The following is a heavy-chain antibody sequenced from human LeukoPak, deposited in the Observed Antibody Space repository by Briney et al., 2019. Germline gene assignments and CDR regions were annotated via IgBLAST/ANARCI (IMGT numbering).Heavy chain of an antibody. CDR3: AREDTAMVPLAY. Sequence: GGSLRLSCAASGFYFSNYGVHWVRQAPGKGLEWVAFIRFDGSNKYCADSVRGRFTISRDDSKSTLYLQMNSLRVEDTAVYYCAREDTAMVPLAYWGQGTLVTVSS. CDR1: GFYFSNYG. J-gene: IGHJ4*02. V-gene: IGHV3-30*02. D-gene: IGHD5-18*01. CDR2: IRFDGSNK.